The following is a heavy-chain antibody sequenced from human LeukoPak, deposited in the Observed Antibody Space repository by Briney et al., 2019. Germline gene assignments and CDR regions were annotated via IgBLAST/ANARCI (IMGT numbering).Heavy chain of an antibody. Sequence: SETLSLTCTVSGGSISSYYWSWIRQPPGKGLEWIGYIYYSGSTNYNPSLKSRVTISVDTSKNQFSLKLSSVTAADTAVYYCARAPYSSSFDYWGQGTLVTVSS. CDR1: GGSISSYY. CDR2: IYYSGST. D-gene: IGHD6-13*01. CDR3: ARAPYSSSFDY. J-gene: IGHJ4*02. V-gene: IGHV4-59*12.